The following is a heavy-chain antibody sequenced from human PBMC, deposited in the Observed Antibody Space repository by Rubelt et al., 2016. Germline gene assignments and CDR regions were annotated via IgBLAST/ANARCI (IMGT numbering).Heavy chain of an antibody. CDR2: SGST. CDR3: ARGETGDY. J-gene: IGHJ4*02. Sequence: SGSTNYNPSLKSRVTISVDTSKNQFSLKVTSVTAADTAVYYCARGETGDYWGQGTLVTVSP. V-gene: IGHV4-59*09.